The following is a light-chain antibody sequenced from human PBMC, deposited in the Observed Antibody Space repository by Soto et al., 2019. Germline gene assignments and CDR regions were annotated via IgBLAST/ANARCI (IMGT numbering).Light chain of an antibody. CDR3: QQYGNSPRT. CDR2: ETS. J-gene: IGKJ5*01. V-gene: IGKV3-11*01. Sequence: ENALTQSPATLSLAPGERATLSCRASQSLSRYLAWYQQKPGQAPRLLIHETSKRATGVSARFSGSGSGTDFTLTISSLEPEDFAVYFCQQYGNSPRTFGQGTRLEIK. CDR1: QSLSRY.